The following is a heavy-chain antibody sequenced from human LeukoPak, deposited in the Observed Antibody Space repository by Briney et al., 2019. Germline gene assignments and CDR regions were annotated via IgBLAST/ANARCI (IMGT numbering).Heavy chain of an antibody. J-gene: IGHJ4*02. D-gene: IGHD2-21*02. V-gene: IGHV4-59*08. CDR2: IYSSGSA. CDR3: ARRQFCGGDCYHFDY. CDR1: GGSISSSY. Sequence: QTSETLSLTCSVSGGSISSSYWSWIRQPPGKGLEWIGYIYSSGSANYNPSLKSRVTVSVDTSKNQFSLKLSSVTAADTAVYYCARRQFCGGDCYHFDYWGQGTLVTVSS.